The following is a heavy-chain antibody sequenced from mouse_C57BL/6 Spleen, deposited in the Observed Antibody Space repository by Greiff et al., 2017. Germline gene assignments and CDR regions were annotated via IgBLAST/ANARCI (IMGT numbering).Heavy chain of an antibody. D-gene: IGHD1-1*01. Sequence: VQLQQSGPELVKPGASVKISCKASGYSFTGYYMNWVKQSPEKSLEWIGGINPGTGGTTYNQKFKAKATLTVDKSSSTAYMQLNSLTSEDSAVYYSVLYGISYWYFDVWGTGTTVTVSS. CDR3: VLYGISYWYFDV. J-gene: IGHJ1*03. CDR1: GYSFTGYY. CDR2: INPGTGGT. V-gene: IGHV1-42*01.